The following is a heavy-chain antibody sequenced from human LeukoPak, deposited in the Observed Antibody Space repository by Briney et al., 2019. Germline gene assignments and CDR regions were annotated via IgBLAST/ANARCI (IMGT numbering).Heavy chain of an antibody. D-gene: IGHD6-13*01. CDR2: ISSSSYT. CDR1: GFTFSDYY. CDR3: ARDKEQQLVSDY. Sequence: GGSLRLSCAASGFTFSDYYMSWIRQAPGKGLEWVSYISSSSYTNYAGSVKGRFTISRDNAKNSLYLQMNSLRAEDTAVYYCARDKEQQLVSDYWGQGTLVTVSS. J-gene: IGHJ4*02. V-gene: IGHV3-11*06.